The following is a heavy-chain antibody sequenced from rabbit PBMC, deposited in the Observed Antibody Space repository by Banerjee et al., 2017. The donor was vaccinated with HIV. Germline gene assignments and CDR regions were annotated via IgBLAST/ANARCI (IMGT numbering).Heavy chain of an antibody. J-gene: IGHJ4*01. Sequence: QSLEESGGGLVQPEGSLALTCKASGFDFSSGYDMCWVRQAPGKGLEWIACIYTGDGDTYYASWAKGRFTISKTSSTTVTLQMTSLTAADTATYFCARDHVDDDYADLNLWGQGTLVTVS. D-gene: IGHD2-1*01. CDR3: ARDHVDDDYADLNL. CDR1: GFDFSSGYD. CDR2: IYTGDGDT. V-gene: IGHV1S40*01.